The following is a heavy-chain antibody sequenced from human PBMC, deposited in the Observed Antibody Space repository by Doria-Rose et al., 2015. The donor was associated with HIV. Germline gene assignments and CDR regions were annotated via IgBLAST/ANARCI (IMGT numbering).Heavy chain of an antibody. J-gene: IGHJ4*02. D-gene: IGHD6-13*01. V-gene: IGHV1-3*01. CDR2: LNVGNGDT. CDR1: GYTFSAYA. CDR3: ARIHSLSSSSLGH. Sequence: QVQLVQSGAEVKKPGASMTVSCKTSGYTFSAYAIHWVRQAPGQRLEWMGWLNVGNGDTRYSRKFQDRVTITSDTSANTGYMALSSLRSEDTAVYYCARIHSLSSSSLGHWGQGTLVTVSS.